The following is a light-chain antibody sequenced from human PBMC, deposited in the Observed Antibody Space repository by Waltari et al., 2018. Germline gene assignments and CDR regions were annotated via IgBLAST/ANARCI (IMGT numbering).Light chain of an antibody. Sequence: QSALTQPRSVSGSPGQSVTLSCTGTSSDVGGYAYVSWYQHHPGKAPKLMICDVTKRPSGVPDRFSGSKSGNTASLTISGLQAEDEADYYCCSYAGSYTHVVFGGGTKLTVL. CDR2: DVT. CDR3: CSYAGSYTHVV. J-gene: IGLJ2*01. V-gene: IGLV2-11*01. CDR1: SSDVGGYAY.